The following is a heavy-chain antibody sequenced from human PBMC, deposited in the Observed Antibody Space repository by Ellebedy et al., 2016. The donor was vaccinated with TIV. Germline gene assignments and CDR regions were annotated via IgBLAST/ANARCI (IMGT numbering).Heavy chain of an antibody. CDR3: VREHGNYGSEPFDY. CDR2: INAYNGNI. V-gene: IGHV1-18*01. CDR1: GYTFTSFV. J-gene: IGHJ4*02. D-gene: IGHD1-7*01. Sequence: AASVKVSCKASGYTFTSFVISWVRQAPGQGLEWMGWINAYNGNIDYAQSLQGRVSMTTDPSTRTAYMELRSLRSDETAVYYCVREHGNYGSEPFDYWGQGTLVTVSS.